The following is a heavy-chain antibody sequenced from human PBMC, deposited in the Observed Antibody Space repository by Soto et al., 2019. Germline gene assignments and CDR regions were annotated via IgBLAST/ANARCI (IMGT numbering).Heavy chain of an antibody. Sequence: SETLSLTCTVSGGSITSGSYYWGWIRQPPGKGLEWIGSIYYSGRTYYNPSLKSRVTISVDTSKNQFSLKLSSVTAADPAVYYCARHSTYDHILTGYICGPVDEWGQRSLVTVSS. CDR2: IYYSGRT. V-gene: IGHV4-39*01. CDR3: ARHSTYDHILTGYICGPVDE. D-gene: IGHD3-9*01. J-gene: IGHJ4*02. CDR1: GGSITSGSYY.